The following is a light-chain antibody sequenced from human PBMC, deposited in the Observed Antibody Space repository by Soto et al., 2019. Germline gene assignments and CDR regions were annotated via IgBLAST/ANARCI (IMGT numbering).Light chain of an antibody. CDR3: QQNFNSPRT. Sequence: DIQMTQPPSSLSASIGDRVTITCRASRAIENYLNWYQQKPGRAPKLLIYAAFNLQSGVPSRFSGSGSGTDFTLSISSLQPEDFATYYCQQNFNSPRTFGQGTKVDIK. CDR1: RAIENY. V-gene: IGKV1-39*01. J-gene: IGKJ1*01. CDR2: AAF.